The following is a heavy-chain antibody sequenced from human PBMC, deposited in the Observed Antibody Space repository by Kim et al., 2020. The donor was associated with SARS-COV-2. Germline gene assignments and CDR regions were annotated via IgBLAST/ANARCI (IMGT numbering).Heavy chain of an antibody. CDR1: GFTFSSSG. CDR3: AKDDLYCSSTSCCYLAVYYFYGIDI. D-gene: IGHD2-2*01. Sequence: GGSLRLSCAASGFTFSSSGMHWVRQAPGKGLEWVAVIWYDGSRTYYADSVKGRFTISRDNSKNTLYLQMNSLRAEDTAVYYCAKDDLYCSSTSCCYLAVYYFYGIDIWGHAATVTLSS. CDR2: IWYDGSRT. J-gene: IGHJ6*01. V-gene: IGHV3-33*06.